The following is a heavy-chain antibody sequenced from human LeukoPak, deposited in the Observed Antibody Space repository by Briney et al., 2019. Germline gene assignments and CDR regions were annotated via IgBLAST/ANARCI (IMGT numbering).Heavy chain of an antibody. D-gene: IGHD5-18*01. V-gene: IGHV4-34*01. CDR1: GGSFSGYY. J-gene: IGHJ5*02. CDR3: ARHLGIQLCLVRRPGNWFDP. CDR2: INHSGST. Sequence: SETLSLTCAVYGGSFSGYYWSWIRQPPGKGLEWIGEINHSGSTNYNPSLKSRVTISVDTSKNQFSLKLSSLTAADTAVYYCARHLGIQLCLVRRPGNWFDPWGQGTLVTVSS.